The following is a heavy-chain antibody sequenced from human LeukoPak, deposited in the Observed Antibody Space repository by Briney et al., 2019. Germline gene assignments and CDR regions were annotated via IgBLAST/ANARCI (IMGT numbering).Heavy chain of an antibody. Sequence: GGSLRLSCAASGFTFSSYWMHWVRQAPGKGLVWVSRINSDGSSTSYADSVKGRFTISRDNAKNTLYLQMNSLRAEDTAVYYCAASIADTGAYYYYYMDVWGKGTTVTVSS. V-gene: IGHV3-74*01. D-gene: IGHD6-6*01. CDR1: GFTFSSYW. CDR2: INSDGSST. CDR3: AASIADTGAYYYYYMDV. J-gene: IGHJ6*03.